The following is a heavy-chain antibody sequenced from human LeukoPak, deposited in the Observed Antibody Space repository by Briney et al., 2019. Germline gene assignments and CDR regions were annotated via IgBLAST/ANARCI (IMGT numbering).Heavy chain of an antibody. V-gene: IGHV4-39*01. J-gene: IGHJ3*02. CDR2: IYYSGSA. CDR3: ARQGSGPLTGLDI. D-gene: IGHD3-9*01. CDR1: GGSISSSSYY. Sequence: SETLSLTCTVSGGSISSSSYYWGWIRQPPGKGLEWIGSIYYSGSAYYNPSLKSRVTISVDTSKNQFSLKLSSVTAADTAVYYCARQGSGPLTGLDIWGQGTMVTVSS.